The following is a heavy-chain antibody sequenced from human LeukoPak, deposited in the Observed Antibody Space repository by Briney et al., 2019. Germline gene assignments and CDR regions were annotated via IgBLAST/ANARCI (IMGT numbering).Heavy chain of an antibody. Sequence: ASVKVSCKASGYTFTGYYMHWVRQAPGQGLEWMGWINPNSGGTNYAQKFQGRVTMTRDTSISTAYMELSGLRSDDTAVYYCARDSSSWYSRWGQGTLVTVSS. V-gene: IGHV1-2*02. CDR3: ARDSSSWYSR. J-gene: IGHJ4*02. D-gene: IGHD6-13*01. CDR2: INPNSGGT. CDR1: GYTFTGYY.